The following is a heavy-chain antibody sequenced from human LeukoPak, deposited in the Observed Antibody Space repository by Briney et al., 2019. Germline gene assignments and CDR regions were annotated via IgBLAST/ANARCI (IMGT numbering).Heavy chain of an antibody. D-gene: IGHD4-11*01. CDR1: GFTVSSNY. V-gene: IGHV3-53*01. CDR3: AKGQGTTIGRFEY. J-gene: IGHJ4*02. Sequence: GGSLRLSCAASGFTVSSNYMSWVRQAPGKGLEWVSIIYSGGSTFYADSVKGRFTISRDNSKNTLYLQMNSLRADDTAVYYCAKGQGTTIGRFEYWGQGTLVTVSS. CDR2: IYSGGST.